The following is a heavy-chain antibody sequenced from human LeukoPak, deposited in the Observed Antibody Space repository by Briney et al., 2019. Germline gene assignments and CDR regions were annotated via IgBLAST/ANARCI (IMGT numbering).Heavy chain of an antibody. V-gene: IGHV3-30*02. CDR2: IRYDGTNK. D-gene: IGHD6-19*01. CDR1: GFIFSSYG. Sequence: GGSLRLSCAASGFIFSSYGMHWVRQAPGKGLEWVAFIRYDGTNKYYADSVKGRFTISRDDSKNTLYLQMSSLRAEDTAVYYCAKEKSSGWHDAFDIGGQGTTVTFSS. CDR3: AKEKSSGWHDAFDI. J-gene: IGHJ3*02.